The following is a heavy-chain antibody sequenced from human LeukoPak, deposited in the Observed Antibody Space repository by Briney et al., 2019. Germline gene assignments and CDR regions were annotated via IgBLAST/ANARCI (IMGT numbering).Heavy chain of an antibody. J-gene: IGHJ3*02. CDR1: GYTFTGYY. Sequence: ASVKVSCKASGYTFTGYYMHWVRQAPGQGLEWMGWINPNSGGTNYAQKFQGRVTMTRDTSISTAYMELSRLRSDDTAVYYCARVCSSTSCYTHADAFDIWGQGTMVTVSS. V-gene: IGHV1-2*02. D-gene: IGHD2-2*02. CDR2: INPNSGGT. CDR3: ARVCSSTSCYTHADAFDI.